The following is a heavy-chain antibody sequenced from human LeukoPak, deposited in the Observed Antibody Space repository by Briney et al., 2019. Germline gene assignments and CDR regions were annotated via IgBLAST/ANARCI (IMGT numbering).Heavy chain of an antibody. Sequence: ASVKVPCKASGYTFTDYNMHWVRQGPGQGLEWMGRIDPNTGTTNYAQKFQGRVTMTRDTSINTAYMELSSLRSDDTAVYYCARVSSSGGYYSYDTFNIWGQGTIVTVSS. D-gene: IGHD3-22*01. CDR3: ARVSSSGGYYSYDTFNI. V-gene: IGHV1-2*06. CDR1: GYTFTDYN. J-gene: IGHJ3*02. CDR2: IDPNTGTT.